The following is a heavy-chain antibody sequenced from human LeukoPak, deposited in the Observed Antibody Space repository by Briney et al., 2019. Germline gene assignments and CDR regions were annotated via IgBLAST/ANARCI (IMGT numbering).Heavy chain of an antibody. J-gene: IGHJ2*01. Sequence: ASVKVSCKASGGTFSSYAISWVRQAPGQGLEWMGWMNPISGNTGYAQKFQGRVTMTRNTSISTAYMELSSLRSEDTAVYYCARPYCSGGDCLRYFDLWGRGTLITVSS. CDR3: ARPYCSGGDCLRYFDL. CDR1: GGTFSSYA. D-gene: IGHD2-15*01. CDR2: MNPISGNT. V-gene: IGHV1-8*02.